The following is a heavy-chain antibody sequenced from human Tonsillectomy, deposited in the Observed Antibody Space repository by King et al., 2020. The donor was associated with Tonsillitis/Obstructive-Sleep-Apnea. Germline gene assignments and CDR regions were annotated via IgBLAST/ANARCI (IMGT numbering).Heavy chain of an antibody. D-gene: IGHD1-26*01. Sequence: VQLQQWGAGLLKPSETLSLTCAVYGGSFSGYYWSWIRQPPGKGLEWIGEINHSGSTNYNPSLKSRVTISVDTSKNQFSLKLSSVTAADTAVYYCARESGSYYTSLDAFDIWGQGTMVTVSS. CDR2: INHSGST. CDR1: GGSFSGYY. CDR3: ARESGSYYTSLDAFDI. J-gene: IGHJ3*02. V-gene: IGHV4-34*01.